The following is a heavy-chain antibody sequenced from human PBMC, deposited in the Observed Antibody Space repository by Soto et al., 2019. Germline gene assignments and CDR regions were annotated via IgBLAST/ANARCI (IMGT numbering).Heavy chain of an antibody. J-gene: IGHJ5*02. Sequence: QVQLQESGPGLAKPSETLSLTCTVSGGSISSHHWSWIRQPPGKGLEWIGYIYYSGSPNYNPSLKSRVTISVDTSKNQFSLKLSSVTAADTAVYYCANWGRWFDPWGQGTLVTVSS. V-gene: IGHV4-59*11. CDR2: IYYSGSP. CDR1: GGSISSHH. CDR3: ANWGRWFDP. D-gene: IGHD7-27*01.